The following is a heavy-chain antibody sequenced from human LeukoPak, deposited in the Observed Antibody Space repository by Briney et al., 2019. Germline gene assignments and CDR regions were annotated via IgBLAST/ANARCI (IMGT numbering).Heavy chain of an antibody. CDR3: ASAVGIAAAGPGY. V-gene: IGHV3-48*04. J-gene: IGHJ4*02. D-gene: IGHD6-13*01. CDR1: GFTFSSYS. Sequence: PGGSLRLSCAASGFTFSSYSMNWVRQAPGKGLEWVSYISSSGSTIYYADSVKGRFTISRDNAKNSLYLQMNSLRAEDTAVYYCASAVGIAAAGPGYWGQGTLVTVSS. CDR2: ISSSGSTI.